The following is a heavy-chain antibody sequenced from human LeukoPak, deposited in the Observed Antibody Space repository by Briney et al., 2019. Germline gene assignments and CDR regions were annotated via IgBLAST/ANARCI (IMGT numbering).Heavy chain of an antibody. V-gene: IGHV5-51*01. CDR1: GYSFTSYW. D-gene: IGHD2-21*02. CDR3: ARHLRGTVVTTGNYFDY. Sequence: GESLKISCKGSGYSFTSYWIGWVRQMPGKGLEWMGIIYPDDSDPKYSSSFQGQVTISADKSISAAYLQLSSLQASDTAIYYCARHLRGTVVTTGNYFDYWGQGTLVTVSS. CDR2: IYPDDSDP. J-gene: IGHJ4*02.